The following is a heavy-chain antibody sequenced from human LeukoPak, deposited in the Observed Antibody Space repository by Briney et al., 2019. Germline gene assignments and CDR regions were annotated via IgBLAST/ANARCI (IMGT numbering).Heavy chain of an antibody. V-gene: IGHV3-23*01. CDR3: AKDLFPTAFGAAAGTGFDY. D-gene: IGHD6-13*01. CDR2: ISGSGGST. Sequence: GGSLRLSCAASGFTFSSYAMSWVRQAPGKGLEWVSAISGSGGSTYYADSVKGRFTISRDNSKNTLYLQMNSLRAEDTAVYYCAKDLFPTAFGAAAGTGFDYWGQGTLVTVSS. CDR1: GFTFSSYA. J-gene: IGHJ4*02.